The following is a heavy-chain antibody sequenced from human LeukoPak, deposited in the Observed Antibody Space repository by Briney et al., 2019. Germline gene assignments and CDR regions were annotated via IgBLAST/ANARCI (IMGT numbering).Heavy chain of an antibody. D-gene: IGHD6-19*01. CDR3: AKAGFSSGCYDVDY. J-gene: IGHJ4*02. CDR2: IDWDSGNI. Sequence: GGSLRLSCSASGFTFDNYVIHWVRQPPGKGLEWVSGIDWDSGNIGYADSVKGRFTVSRDDAKNSLYLQMNSLRAEDTALYYCAKAGFSSGCYDVDYWGQGTLVTVSS. V-gene: IGHV3-9*01. CDR1: GFTFDNYV.